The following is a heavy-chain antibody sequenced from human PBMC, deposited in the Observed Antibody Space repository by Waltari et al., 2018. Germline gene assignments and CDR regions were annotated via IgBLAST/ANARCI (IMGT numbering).Heavy chain of an antibody. D-gene: IGHD1-26*01. CDR3: ARSKVATTGAFDY. Sequence: ESGPALGKPTQNLTLTCTFSGFSLSTSGMGVGWIRQPSRKTLEWLAHIYWDDDKRYSTSLKSRLTISKDTSKNQVVLTMTNMDPVDTATYYCARSKVATTGAFDYWGQGVLVTVSS. V-gene: IGHV2-5*02. CDR1: GFSLSTSGMG. CDR2: IYWDDDK. J-gene: IGHJ4*02.